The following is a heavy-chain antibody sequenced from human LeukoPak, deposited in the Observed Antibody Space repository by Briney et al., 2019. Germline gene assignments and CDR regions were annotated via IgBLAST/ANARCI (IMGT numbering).Heavy chain of an antibody. D-gene: IGHD4/OR15-4a*01. CDR1: GGTFSSYA. CDR2: IIPIFGTA. J-gene: IGHJ6*02. CDR3: AKGEARGAPYYYYGMDV. V-gene: IGHV1-69*01. Sequence: SVKVSCKASGGTFSSYAISWVRQAPGQGLEWMGGIIPIFGTANYAQKFQGRVTITADESTSTAYMELSSLRSEDTAVYYCAKGEARGAPYYYYGMDVWGQGTTVTVS.